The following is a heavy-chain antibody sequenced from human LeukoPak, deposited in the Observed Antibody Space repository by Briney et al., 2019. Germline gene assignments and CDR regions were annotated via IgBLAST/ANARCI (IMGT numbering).Heavy chain of an antibody. CDR3: ASSIAAAGRNVGYMDV. D-gene: IGHD6-13*01. V-gene: IGHV1-69*05. J-gene: IGHJ6*03. Sequence: SVKVSCKASGGTFSSYAISWVRQAPGQGLEWMGRIIPIFGTANYAQKFQGRVTITTDESTSTAYMELSSLRSEDTAVYYCASSIAAAGRNVGYMDVWGKGTTVTVSS. CDR2: IIPIFGTA. CDR1: GGTFSSYA.